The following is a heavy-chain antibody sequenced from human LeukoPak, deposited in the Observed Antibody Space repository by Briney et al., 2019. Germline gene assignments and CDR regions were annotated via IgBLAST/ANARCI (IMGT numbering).Heavy chain of an antibody. J-gene: IGHJ4*02. CDR3: ARAPGYRGFLDY. Sequence: GGSLRLSCAASGFTFRSSDMHWVRQPPGKGLEWVSAIGTVGDTYYPDSVKGRFTISREDAKNSLYLQMNSLKAGDTAVYYCARAPGYRGFLDYWGQGTLVTVSS. D-gene: IGHD6-13*01. V-gene: IGHV3-13*01. CDR2: IGTVGDT. CDR1: GFTFRSSD.